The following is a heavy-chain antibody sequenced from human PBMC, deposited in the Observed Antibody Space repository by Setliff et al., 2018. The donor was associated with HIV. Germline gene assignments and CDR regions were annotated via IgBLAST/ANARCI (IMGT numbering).Heavy chain of an antibody. D-gene: IGHD2-2*01. Sequence: GGSLRLSCAASGFNFSSHTMNWIRQAPGKGLEWVSSISSTGTYIYYADSMKGRFTISRDNAKNSLYLQMNSLRAEDTAVYYCANGRHQLPTHKQSYYYYDMDVWGQGTTVTVSS. J-gene: IGHJ6*02. CDR2: ISSTGTYI. V-gene: IGHV3-21*01. CDR1: GFNFSSHT. CDR3: ANGRHQLPTHKQSYYYYDMDV.